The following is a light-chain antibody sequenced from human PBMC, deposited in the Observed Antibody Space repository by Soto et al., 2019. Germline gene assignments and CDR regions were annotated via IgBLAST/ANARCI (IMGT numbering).Light chain of an antibody. Sequence: DIQITQSPSTLSASVGDRVTITCRASQRISSWLAWYQQRPGKAPKLLIYDASTLQSGVPSRFSGSGSGTELTLTISGLQPEDFARYYCQQYNPHSTVTFGGGTKVDIK. CDR1: QRISSW. J-gene: IGKJ4*01. CDR3: QQYNPHSTVT. CDR2: DAS. V-gene: IGKV1-5*01.